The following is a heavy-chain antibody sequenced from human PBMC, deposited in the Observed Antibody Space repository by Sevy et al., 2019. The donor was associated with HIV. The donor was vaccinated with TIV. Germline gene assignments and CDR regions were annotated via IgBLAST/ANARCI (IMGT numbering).Heavy chain of an antibody. V-gene: IGHV1-24*01. Sequence: ASVKVSCKVSGYTLTELSVHWVRQAPGKGLEWMATFDPEDDEKIYAQKFQGRVTMTEDTSTDTAYMELGSLRSEDTAVYYCATTKDYYDSSGYPFDYWGQGTLVTVSS. CDR3: ATTKDYYDSSGYPFDY. CDR1: GYTLTELS. CDR2: FDPEDDEK. D-gene: IGHD3-22*01. J-gene: IGHJ4*02.